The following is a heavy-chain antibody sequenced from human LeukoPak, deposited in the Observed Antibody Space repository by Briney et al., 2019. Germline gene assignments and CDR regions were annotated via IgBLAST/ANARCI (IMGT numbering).Heavy chain of an antibody. CDR1: GYTFTSYG. V-gene: IGHV1-18*01. CDR2: ISAYNGNT. CDR3: ARDQDIVVVVAALRQREMGGFDP. J-gene: IGHJ5*02. D-gene: IGHD2-15*01. Sequence: ASVKVSCKASGYTFTSYGISWVRQAPGQGLEWMGWISAYNGNTNYAPKLQGRVTMTTDTSTSTAYMELRSLRSDDTAVYYCARDQDIVVVVAALRQREMGGFDPWGQGTLVTVSS.